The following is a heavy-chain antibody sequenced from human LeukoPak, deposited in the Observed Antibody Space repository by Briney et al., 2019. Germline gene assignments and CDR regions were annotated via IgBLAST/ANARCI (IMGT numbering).Heavy chain of an antibody. J-gene: IGHJ4*02. CDR3: AKVAGTGKWLIPYSGNDY. CDR1: GFTFSSYA. V-gene: IGHV3-23*01. D-gene: IGHD6-19*01. CDR2: ISGSGGST. Sequence: GGSLRLSCAASGFTFSSYAMSWVRQAPGKGLEWVSAISGSGGSTYYADSVKGRFTISRDNSKNTLYLQMNSLRAEDTAVYYCAKVAGTGKWLIPYSGNDYWGQGTLVTVSS.